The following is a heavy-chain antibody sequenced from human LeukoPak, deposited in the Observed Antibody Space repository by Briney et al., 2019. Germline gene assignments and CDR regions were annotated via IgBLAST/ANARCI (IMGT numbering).Heavy chain of an antibody. CDR1: GFTFSSYA. V-gene: IGHV3-23*01. CDR2: ISGSGGST. CDR3: ANQQLAGYYYYMDV. J-gene: IGHJ6*03. D-gene: IGHD6-13*01. Sequence: GGTLRLSCAASGFTFSSYAMSWVRQAPGKGLEWVSAISGSGGSTYYADSVKGRFTISRDNSKNTLYLQMNSLRAEDTAVYYCANQQLAGYYYYMDVWGKGTTVTVSS.